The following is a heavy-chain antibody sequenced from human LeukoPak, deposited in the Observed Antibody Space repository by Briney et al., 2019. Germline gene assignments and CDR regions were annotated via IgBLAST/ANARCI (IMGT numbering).Heavy chain of an antibody. CDR2: ISSSGSTI. Sequence: GGSLRLSCAASGFTFSSYEMNWVRQAPGKGLEWVSYISSSGSTIYYADSVKGRFTISRDNAKNSLYLQMNSLRAEDTAVYYCARVSITMVRGVIDYFDYWGQGTLVTVSS. J-gene: IGHJ4*02. CDR1: GFTFSSYE. V-gene: IGHV3-48*03. D-gene: IGHD3-10*01. CDR3: ARVSITMVRGVIDYFDY.